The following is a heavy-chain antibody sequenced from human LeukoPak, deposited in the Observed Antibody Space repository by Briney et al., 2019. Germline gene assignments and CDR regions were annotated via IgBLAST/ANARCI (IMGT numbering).Heavy chain of an antibody. CDR1: GGSFSGYF. J-gene: IGHJ4*02. D-gene: IGHD4-17*01. CDR3: ARQSVTTTIDY. Sequence: ASETLSLTCAVYGGSFSGYFWSWIRQPPDKGLEWIGEINHSGSTNYNPSLKSRVTISVDTSKNQFSLRLSSVTAADTAVYYCARQSVTTTIDYWGQGTLVTVPS. CDR2: INHSGST. V-gene: IGHV4-34*01.